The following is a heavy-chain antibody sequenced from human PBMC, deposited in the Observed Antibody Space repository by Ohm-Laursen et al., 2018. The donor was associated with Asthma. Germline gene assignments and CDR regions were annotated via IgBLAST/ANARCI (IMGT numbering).Heavy chain of an antibody. D-gene: IGHD6-13*01. Sequence: SLRLSCAASGFTFSSYGMHWVRQAPGKGLEWVAVISYDGSNKYYADSVKGRFTISRDNSKDTLYLQMNSLRGEDTAVYYCAKRLAAAHYFDYWGQGTLVTVSS. CDR1: GFTFSSYG. CDR3: AKRLAAAHYFDY. J-gene: IGHJ4*02. CDR2: ISYDGSNK. V-gene: IGHV3-30*18.